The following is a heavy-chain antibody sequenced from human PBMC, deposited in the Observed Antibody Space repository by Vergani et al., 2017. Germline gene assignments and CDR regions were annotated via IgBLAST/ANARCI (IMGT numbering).Heavy chain of an antibody. J-gene: IGHJ4*02. Sequence: EVQLVESGGGLVKPGGSLRLSCAASGFTFSSYSMNWVRQAPGKGLEWVSSISSSSSYIYYADSVKGRFTISRDNAKNSLYLQRNSLRAEDTAGYYCARATYCSGGSCHYFDYWGQGTLVTVSS. D-gene: IGHD2-15*01. V-gene: IGHV3-21*01. CDR3: ARATYCSGGSCHYFDY. CDR2: ISSSSSYI. CDR1: GFTFSSYS.